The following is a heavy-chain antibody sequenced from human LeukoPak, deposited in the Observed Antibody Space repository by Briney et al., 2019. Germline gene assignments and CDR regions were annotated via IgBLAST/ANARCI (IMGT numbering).Heavy chain of an antibody. CDR1: GYSFTNYW. V-gene: IGHV5-51*01. D-gene: IGHD3-22*01. Sequence: GESLKISCKGSGYSFTNYWIAWVRQMPGKGLEWMGIIYPGDSDTRYSPSFQGRVTISADKSISTAYLLWSSLKASDTAMYYCATSPPHYYYDNSTNYWFDYWGQGTLVTVSS. J-gene: IGHJ4*02. CDR2: IYPGDSDT. CDR3: ATSPPHYYYDNSTNYWFDY.